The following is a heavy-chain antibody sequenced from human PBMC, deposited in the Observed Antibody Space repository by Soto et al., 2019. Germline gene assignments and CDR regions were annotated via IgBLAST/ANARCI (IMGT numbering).Heavy chain of an antibody. V-gene: IGHV1-46*01. CDR1: GYTFTSYY. CDR2: INPSGGST. CDR3: ATPYCSSTSCYRYFQH. Sequence: GASVKVSCKASGYTFTSYYMHWVRQAPGQGLEWMGIINPSGGSTSYAQKFQGRVTMTRDTSTSTVYMELGSLRSEDTAVYYCATPYCSSTSCYRYFQHWGQGTLVTVSS. J-gene: IGHJ1*01. D-gene: IGHD2-2*02.